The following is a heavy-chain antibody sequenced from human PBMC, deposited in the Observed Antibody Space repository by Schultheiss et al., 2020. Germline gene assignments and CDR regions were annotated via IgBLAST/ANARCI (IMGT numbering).Heavy chain of an antibody. CDR1: GGSFSSYY. J-gene: IGHJ4*02. CDR3: ARAVKVYNWNDRLDYLLDY. CDR2: IYYSGST. Sequence: SETLSLTCAVYGGSFSSYYWGWIRQPPGKALEWIGSIYYSGSTNYNPSLKSRVTISVDTSKNQFSLKLSSVTAADTAVYYCARAVKVYNWNDRLDYLLDYWGQGTLVTVSS. V-gene: IGHV4-59*12. D-gene: IGHD1-1*01.